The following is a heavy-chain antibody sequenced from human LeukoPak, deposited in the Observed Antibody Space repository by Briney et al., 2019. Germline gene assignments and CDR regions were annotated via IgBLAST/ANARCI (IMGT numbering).Heavy chain of an antibody. CDR2: ISAYSGDT. Sequence: ASAKVSCKASGYTFTSYGFSWVRQAPGQGLEWMGWISAYSGDTNYAQKLQGRVTMTTDTSTSTAYMELRSLRSDDTAVYYCARHYYDTSGYYDPFDYWGQGTLVTVSS. V-gene: IGHV1-18*01. CDR3: ARHYYDTSGYYDPFDY. J-gene: IGHJ4*02. D-gene: IGHD3-22*01. CDR1: GYTFTSYG.